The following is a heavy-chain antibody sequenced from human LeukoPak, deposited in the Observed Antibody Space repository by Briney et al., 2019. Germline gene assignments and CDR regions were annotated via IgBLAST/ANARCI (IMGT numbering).Heavy chain of an antibody. V-gene: IGHV4-39*07. CDR3: ARERDYYDSSGYYYVAXXIDX. CDR1: GGSISSYY. Sequence: PSETLSLTCTVSGGSISSYYWGWIRQPPGKGLEWIGSIYYSGSTYYNPSLKSRVTISVDTSKNQFSLKLSSVTAADTAVYYCARERDYYDSSGYYYVAXXIDXXXQGXLVTV. D-gene: IGHD3-22*01. CDR2: IYYSGST. J-gene: IGHJ4*02.